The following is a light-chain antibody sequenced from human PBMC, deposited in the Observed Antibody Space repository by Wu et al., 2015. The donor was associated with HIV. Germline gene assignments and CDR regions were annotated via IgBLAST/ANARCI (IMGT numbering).Light chain of an antibody. V-gene: IGKV1-NL1*01. CDR2: AAS. Sequence: DIQMTQSPSSLSASVTDKVTITCRASQDIRNSVAWLQQRPGQAPKLLLYAASTLESGIPSRFSGTGYGTDFTLTISGLRPEDFATYYCQKYNTAPWTFGQGTKVEMK. J-gene: IGKJ1*01. CDR1: QDIRNS. CDR3: QKYNTAPWT.